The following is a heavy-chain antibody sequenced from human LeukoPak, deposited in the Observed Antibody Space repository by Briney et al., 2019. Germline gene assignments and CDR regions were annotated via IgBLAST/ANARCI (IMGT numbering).Heavy chain of an antibody. CDR3: AKESGDYDFWSGYYFDY. J-gene: IGHJ4*02. Sequence: GGSLRLSCAASGFTFDDYGMSWGRQAPGKGLEWVSGINWNGGSTGYADSVKGRFTSSRDNAKNTLYLQMNSLRAEDTAVYYCAKESGDYDFWSGYYFDYWGQGTLVTVSS. CDR2: INWNGGST. V-gene: IGHV3-20*04. D-gene: IGHD3-3*01. CDR1: GFTFDDYG.